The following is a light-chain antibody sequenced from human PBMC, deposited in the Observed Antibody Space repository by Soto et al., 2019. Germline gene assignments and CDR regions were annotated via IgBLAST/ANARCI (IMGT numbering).Light chain of an antibody. Sequence: DIQMTQFPLSLSASVGDRVTITCRASQTIRSHLNWYQQKPGEAPKIVIYATSTLQSGVPSRFNGSVSGTDFSLTISSLQPEDFATYYCLQHNTYPHTFGQGTKLEIK. V-gene: IGKV1-17*01. J-gene: IGKJ2*01. CDR3: LQHNTYPHT. CDR1: QTIRSH. CDR2: ATS.